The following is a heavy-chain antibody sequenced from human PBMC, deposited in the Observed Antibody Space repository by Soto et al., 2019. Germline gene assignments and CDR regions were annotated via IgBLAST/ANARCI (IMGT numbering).Heavy chain of an antibody. J-gene: IGHJ5*02. Sequence: QVQLVQSGAEVKKPGSSVKVSCKASGGTFSSYAISWVRQAPGQGLEWMGGIIPIFGTANYAQKFQGRVTFTADKSTSTAYMELSSLRSEDTAVYYCARQTLLRGYSYGGWFDPWGQGTLVTVSS. V-gene: IGHV1-69*06. D-gene: IGHD5-18*01. CDR2: IIPIFGTA. CDR1: GGTFSSYA. CDR3: ARQTLLRGYSYGGWFDP.